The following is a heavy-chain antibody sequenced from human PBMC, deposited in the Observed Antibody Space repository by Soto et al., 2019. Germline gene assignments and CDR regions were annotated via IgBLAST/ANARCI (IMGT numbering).Heavy chain of an antibody. D-gene: IGHD6-19*01. CDR3: VRGPPYNFGWSRDWFDP. Sequence: VQLVQSGPEMKKPGASVRVSCKASGFALNNYGVTWVRQAPGQGLQWMGWISAYNNNTKFPQRLEARVPLTTDTSTNTAYLESKNLRADDTAVYYCVRGPPYNFGWSRDWFDPWGQGTLVVVSS. CDR1: GFALNNYG. V-gene: IGHV1-18*01. CDR2: ISAYNNNT. J-gene: IGHJ5*02.